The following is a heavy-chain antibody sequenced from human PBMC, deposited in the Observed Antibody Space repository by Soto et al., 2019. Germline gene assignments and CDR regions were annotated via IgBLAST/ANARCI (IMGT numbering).Heavy chain of an antibody. CDR3: ARGPVYGGNTGPY. Sequence: QVQLVQSGAEVKKPGSSVKVSCKASGGTFSSYTISWVRQAPGQGLEWMGRIIPILGIANYAQKFQGRVTITAEKSTSTAYMGRSSLRSEDTAGYYCARGPVYGGNTGPYGGQGTLVPVPS. V-gene: IGHV1-69*02. CDR2: IIPILGIA. CDR1: GGTFSSYT. J-gene: IGHJ4*02. D-gene: IGHD3-16*01.